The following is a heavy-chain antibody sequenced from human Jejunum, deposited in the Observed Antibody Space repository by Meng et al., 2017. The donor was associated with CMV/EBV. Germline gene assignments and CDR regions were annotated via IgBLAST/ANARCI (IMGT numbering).Heavy chain of an antibody. V-gene: IGHV4-59*01. CDR3: ARVRGGFDP. CDR1: GGSISGYY. Sequence: SLPCTVSGGSISGYYWSWIRQPPGKGLEWVGYIYYTGGTNYNPSLESRASIALDRSKSQISLKLTSVTAADTAVYYCARVRGGFDPWGQGTLVTVSS. J-gene: IGHJ5*02. CDR2: IYYTGGT.